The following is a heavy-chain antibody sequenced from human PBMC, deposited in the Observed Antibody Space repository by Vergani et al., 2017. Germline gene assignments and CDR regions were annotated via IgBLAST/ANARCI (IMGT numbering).Heavy chain of an antibody. D-gene: IGHD3-22*01. CDR3: AKDSGRYYYDSSGYYYNTS. CDR1: GFTFSSYG. Sequence: QVQLVESGGGVVQPGRSLRLSCAASGFTFSSYGMHWVRQAPGKGLEWVAVISYDGSNKYYADSVKGRFTISRDNSKNTLYLQMNSLRAEDTAVYYCAKDSGRYYYDSSGYYYNTSWGQGTLVTVSS. J-gene: IGHJ4*02. CDR2: ISYDGSNK. V-gene: IGHV3-30*18.